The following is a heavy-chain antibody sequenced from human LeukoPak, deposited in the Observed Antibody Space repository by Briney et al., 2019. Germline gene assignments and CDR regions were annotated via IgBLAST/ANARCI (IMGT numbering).Heavy chain of an antibody. CDR2: ISSSGSTI. V-gene: IGHV3-11*04. J-gene: IGHJ4*02. D-gene: IGHD3-10*01. Sequence: PGGSLRLSCAASGFTFSDYYMSWIRQAPGKGLEWVSYISSSGSTIYYADSVKGRFTISRDNAKNSLYLQMNSLRAEDTAVYYCAGSASIVFGELPFDYWGQGTLVTVSS. CDR1: GFTFSDYY. CDR3: AGSASIVFGELPFDY.